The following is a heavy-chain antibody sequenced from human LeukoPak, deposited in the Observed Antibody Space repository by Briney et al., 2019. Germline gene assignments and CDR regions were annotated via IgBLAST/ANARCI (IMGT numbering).Heavy chain of an antibody. D-gene: IGHD3-3*01. V-gene: IGHV4-34*01. J-gene: IGHJ5*02. Sequence: SETLSLTCAVYGGSFSGYYWSWIRQPPGKGLEWIGEINHSGSTNYNPSLKSRVTISVDTSKNQFSLKLSSVTAADTAVYYCARGRRIFGVVIIKNWFDPWGQGTLVTVSS. CDR2: INHSGST. CDR3: ARGRRIFGVVIIKNWFDP. CDR1: GGSFSGYY.